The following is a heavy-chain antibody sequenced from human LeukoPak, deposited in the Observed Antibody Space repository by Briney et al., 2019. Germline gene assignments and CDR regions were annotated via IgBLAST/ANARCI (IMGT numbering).Heavy chain of an antibody. CDR3: AGAYYYDSSGYPD. CDR1: GGSISSGGYY. CDR2: IYYSEST. V-gene: IGHV4-31*03. D-gene: IGHD3-22*01. Sequence: SQTLSLTCTVSGGSISSGGYYWSWIRQHPGKGLERIGYIYYSESTYYNPSLKSRVTISVDTSKNQFSLKLSSVTAADTAVYYCAGAYYYDSSGYPDWGQGTLVTVSS. J-gene: IGHJ4*02.